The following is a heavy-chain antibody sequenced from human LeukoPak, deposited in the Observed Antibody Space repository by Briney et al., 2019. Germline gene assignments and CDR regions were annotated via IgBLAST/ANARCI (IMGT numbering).Heavy chain of an antibody. CDR1: GFTFSGYY. Sequence: GGSLRLSCAASGFTFSGYYMSWIRQAPGKGLEWVSYIRSSGSSIYYADSVKGRFTISRDNAKNSLYLQMNSLRAEDTAVYYCARGHYHSSGYPYFDFWGQGTLVTVSS. V-gene: IGHV3-11*01. CDR3: ARGHYHSSGYPYFDF. CDR2: IRSSGSSI. J-gene: IGHJ4*02. D-gene: IGHD3-22*01.